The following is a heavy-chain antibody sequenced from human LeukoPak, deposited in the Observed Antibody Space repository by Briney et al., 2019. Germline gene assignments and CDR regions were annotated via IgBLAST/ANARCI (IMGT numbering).Heavy chain of an antibody. V-gene: IGHV4-59*01. J-gene: IGHJ5*02. CDR3: ARDLWLEGWFDP. Sequence: SETLSLTCTVSGGSISSYYWSWIRQPPGKGLEWIGHIYYSGSTNYNPSLKSRVTISVDTSKNQFSLKLSSVTAADTAVYYCARDLWLEGWFDPWGQGTLVTVSS. CDR2: IYYSGST. CDR1: GGSISSYY. D-gene: IGHD6-19*01.